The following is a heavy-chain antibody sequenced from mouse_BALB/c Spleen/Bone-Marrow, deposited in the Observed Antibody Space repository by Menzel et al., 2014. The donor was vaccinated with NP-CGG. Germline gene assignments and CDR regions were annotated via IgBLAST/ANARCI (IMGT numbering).Heavy chain of an antibody. CDR1: GFTFSSYG. D-gene: IGHD1-1*01. Sequence: EVQLQESGGDLVKPGGSLKLSCAASGFTFSSYGMSWVRQTPDKRLEWVATISSGGSYTYYRDSVKGRFTISRDNAKNTLYLQMSSLKSEDTAMYYCARDFITTDAMDYWGQGTSVTVSS. J-gene: IGHJ4*01. CDR3: ARDFITTDAMDY. CDR2: ISSGGSYT. V-gene: IGHV5-6*01.